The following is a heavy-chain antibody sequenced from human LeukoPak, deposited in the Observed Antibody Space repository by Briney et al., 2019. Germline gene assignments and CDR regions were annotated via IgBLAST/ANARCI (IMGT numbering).Heavy chain of an antibody. D-gene: IGHD6-13*01. CDR3: ARRRGRWPFDY. CDR2: IYHGGST. V-gene: IGHV4-4*02. J-gene: IGHJ4*02. Sequence: SSETLSLTCALSGGSISSNNWWNWVRQPPGKGLDWIGEIYHGGSTNYNPSLKSRVTISIDTSKNKFSLKLSSVTAADTAVYYCARRRGRWPFDYWGQGTLVTVSS. CDR1: GGSISSNNW.